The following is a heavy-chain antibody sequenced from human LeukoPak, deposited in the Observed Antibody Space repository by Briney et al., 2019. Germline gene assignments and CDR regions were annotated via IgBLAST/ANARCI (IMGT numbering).Heavy chain of an antibody. J-gene: IGHJ6*04. Sequence: PGGSLRLSCAASGFTFSSYEMNWVRQAPGKGLEWVSYISSSGSTIYYADSVKGRFTISRDNAKNTLYLQMNSPIADATAVYYCAELGITMSGGVWGKGTTVTISS. V-gene: IGHV3-48*03. D-gene: IGHD3-10*02. CDR1: GFTFSSYE. CDR3: AELGITMSGGV. CDR2: ISSSGSTI.